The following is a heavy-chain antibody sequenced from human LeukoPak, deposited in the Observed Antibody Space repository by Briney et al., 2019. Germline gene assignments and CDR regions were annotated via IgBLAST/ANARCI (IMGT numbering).Heavy chain of an antibody. D-gene: IGHD3-10*01. CDR1: GYTLTDLS. CDR2: FDPEVGET. V-gene: IGHV1-24*01. Sequence: GASVKVSCKVSGYTLTDLSMHWERQAPGKGLECMGGFDPEVGETIYAQKFQGRVTLTEDTSTDTAYMDLSSLTSEDTAVYYCATGLRGFGDFDYWGQGTLVTVSS. CDR3: ATGLRGFGDFDY. J-gene: IGHJ4*02.